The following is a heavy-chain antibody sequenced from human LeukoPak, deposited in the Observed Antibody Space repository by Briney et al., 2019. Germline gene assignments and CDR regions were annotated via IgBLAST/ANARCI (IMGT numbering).Heavy chain of an antibody. CDR1: GFTFSSYA. CDR2: ISGSGGST. Sequence: GGSLRLTCAASGFTFSSYAMSWVRQAPGKGLEWVSAISGSGGSTYYADSVKGRFTISRDNSKNTLYLQMNSLRAEDTAVYYCAKDSGGYRYYYYYGMDVWGQGTTVTVSS. D-gene: IGHD1-26*01. V-gene: IGHV3-23*01. J-gene: IGHJ6*02. CDR3: AKDSGGYRYYYYYGMDV.